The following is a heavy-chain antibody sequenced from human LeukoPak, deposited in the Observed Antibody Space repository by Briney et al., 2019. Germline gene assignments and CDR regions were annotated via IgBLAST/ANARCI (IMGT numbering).Heavy chain of an antibody. CDR3: ARDGDGDYVFSYYFDY. CDR2: VRYDSSNK. D-gene: IGHD4-17*01. J-gene: IGHJ4*02. CDR1: GFTFSSYA. Sequence: PGRSLRLSCAASGFTFSSYAMHWVRQAPGKGLEWVAFVRYDSSNKYYADSVKGRFTVSRDNSKNMLYLQMNSLRAEDTAVYYCARDGDGDYVFSYYFDYWGQGTLVTVSS. V-gene: IGHV3-30*04.